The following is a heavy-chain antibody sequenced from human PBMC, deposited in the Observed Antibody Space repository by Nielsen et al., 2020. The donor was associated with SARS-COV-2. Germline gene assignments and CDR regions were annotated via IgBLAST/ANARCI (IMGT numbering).Heavy chain of an antibody. CDR3: ARNRGEIDY. D-gene: IGHD3-16*01. CDR2: IWYDGSHK. CDR1: GFPFSNYG. Sequence: GGSLRLSCAASGFPFSNYGMHWVRQAPGKGLEWVAVIWYDGSHKYFADSVKGRFTVSRDNSKNTLYLQMNSLGAEDTAVYYCARNRGEIDYWGQGTLVTVSS. J-gene: IGHJ4*01. V-gene: IGHV3-33*08.